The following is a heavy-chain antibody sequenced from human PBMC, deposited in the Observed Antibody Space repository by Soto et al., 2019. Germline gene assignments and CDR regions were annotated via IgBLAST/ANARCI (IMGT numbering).Heavy chain of an antibody. D-gene: IGHD2-2*01. CDR2: ISGNSDSV. CDR3: VKDRGYCSSIGCPPDALDI. Sequence: DVQLVESGGDLVQPGRSLRLSCAASGFIFDDHVMHWVRQAPGKGLEWVSGISGNSDSVAYAASVKGRFTISRDNAKHSLYLHMNSLRPEDTALYYCVKDRGYCSSIGCPPDALDIWGQGTMVTVSS. CDR1: GFIFDDHV. V-gene: IGHV3-9*01. J-gene: IGHJ3*02.